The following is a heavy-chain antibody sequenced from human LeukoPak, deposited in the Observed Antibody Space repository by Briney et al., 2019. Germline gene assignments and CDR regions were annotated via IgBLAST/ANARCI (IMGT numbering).Heavy chain of an antibody. CDR1: GGSFSGYY. CDR3: ARGVTGTAFYMDV. D-gene: IGHD1-1*01. Sequence: SETLSLTCAVYGGSFSGYYWSWIRQLPGKGLEWIGEINHSGSTNYNPSLKSRVTISVDTSKNQFSLKLSSVTAADTAVYYCARGVTGTAFYMDVWGKGTTVTVSS. CDR2: INHSGST. V-gene: IGHV4-34*01. J-gene: IGHJ6*03.